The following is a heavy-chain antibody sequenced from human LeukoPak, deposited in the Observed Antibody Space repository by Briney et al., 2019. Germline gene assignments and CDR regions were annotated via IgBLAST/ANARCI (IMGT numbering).Heavy chain of an antibody. J-gene: IGHJ4*02. D-gene: IGHD1-14*01. CDR3: ARGVEPLAANTLAY. CDR1: GFTVITND. Sequence: GGSLRLSCAASGFTVITNDMTWVRQAPGKGLEWVSVLYSDGNTKYADSVQGRFTISRDNSKNTLYLEMNSLSPDDTAVYYCARGVEPLAANTLAYWGQGALVTVSS. V-gene: IGHV3-53*01. CDR2: LYSDGNT.